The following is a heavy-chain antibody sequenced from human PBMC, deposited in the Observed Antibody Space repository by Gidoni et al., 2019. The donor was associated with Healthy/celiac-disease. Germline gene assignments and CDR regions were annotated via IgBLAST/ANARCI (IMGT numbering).Heavy chain of an antibody. CDR1: GFPFRSYA. CDR2: ISYDGSNK. CDR3: ARGALLRLGGHLDY. Sequence: QVQLVESGGGVVQPGRSLRLSCAASGFPFRSYAMHWVRQAPGKGLGWVAVISYDGSNKYYADSVKGRFTISRDNSKNTLYLQMNSLRAEDTAVYYCARGALLRLGGHLDYWGQGTLVTVSS. D-gene: IGHD3-16*01. J-gene: IGHJ4*02. V-gene: IGHV3-30-3*01.